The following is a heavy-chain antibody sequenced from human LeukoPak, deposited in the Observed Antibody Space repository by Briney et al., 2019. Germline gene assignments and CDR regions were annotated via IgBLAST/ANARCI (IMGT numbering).Heavy chain of an antibody. CDR3: ARQVIGSSSGYYFDY. V-gene: IGHV5-51*01. CDR1: GYSFTTNW. Sequence: GESLKISCKGSGYSFTTNWIGWVRQMPGKGLEWMGNIYPGDSDTRYSPSFQGQVTISADKSISTAYLQWSSLKASDTAMYYCARQVIGSSSGYYFDYWGQGTLVTVSS. D-gene: IGHD6-6*01. J-gene: IGHJ4*02. CDR2: IYPGDSDT.